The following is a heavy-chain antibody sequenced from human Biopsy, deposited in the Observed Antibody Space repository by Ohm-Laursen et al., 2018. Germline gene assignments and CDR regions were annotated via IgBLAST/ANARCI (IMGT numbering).Heavy chain of an antibody. CDR2: ISHTGYT. J-gene: IGHJ1*01. D-gene: IGHD4-23*01. CDR3: ARGSNEYGGLYFPH. CDR1: GGSFTGHY. Sequence: SDTLSLPCTVSGGSFTGHYWTWIRQPPGKGLGGMGHISHTGYTSYKSSLKSRVTISLDTSRKHFSLRLTSLAAADTAVYYCARGSNEYGGLYFPHWGQGTLVTVSS. V-gene: IGHV4-59*11.